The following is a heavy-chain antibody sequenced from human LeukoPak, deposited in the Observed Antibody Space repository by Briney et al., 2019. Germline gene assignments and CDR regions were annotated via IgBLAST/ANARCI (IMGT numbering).Heavy chain of an antibody. Sequence: PGGSLRLSCAASGFTFSSYAMSWVRQTPGKGLEWVSALSGSGGSTYYADAVKGRFTISRDNSKNTLYLQMNSLRAEDTALYYCAKDGELSATGYYDSSGYHDYWGQGTLVTVSS. CDR3: AKDGELSATGYYDSSGYHDY. J-gene: IGHJ4*02. CDR2: LSGSGGST. D-gene: IGHD3-22*01. CDR1: GFTFSSYA. V-gene: IGHV3-23*01.